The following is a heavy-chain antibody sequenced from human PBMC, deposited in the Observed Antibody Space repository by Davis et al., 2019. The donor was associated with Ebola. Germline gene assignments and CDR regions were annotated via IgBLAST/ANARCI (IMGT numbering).Heavy chain of an antibody. CDR3: ARDQDYGDYVLPYYYGMDV. Sequence: PGGSLRLSCAASGFTFSSYAMSWVRQAPGKGLEWVSAISGRGGSTYYADSVKGRFTISRDNSKNTLYLQMNSLRAEDTAVYYCARDQDYGDYVLPYYYGMDVWGQGTTVTVSS. CDR1: GFTFSSYA. CDR2: ISGRGGST. V-gene: IGHV3-23*01. J-gene: IGHJ6*02. D-gene: IGHD4-17*01.